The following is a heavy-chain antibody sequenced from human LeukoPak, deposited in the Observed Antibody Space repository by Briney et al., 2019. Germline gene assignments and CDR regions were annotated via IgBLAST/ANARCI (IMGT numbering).Heavy chain of an antibody. CDR2: IYYSGST. D-gene: IGHD1-26*01. CDR1: GGSVSSSY. V-gene: IGHV4-59*02. CDR3: ARGVGVHFDY. J-gene: IGHJ4*02. Sequence: PSETLSLTCTVSGGSVSSSYWSWIRQPPGKGLEYIGYIYYSGSTNYNPSLKSRVTISVDTSKNQFSLKLSSVTAADTAVYYCARGVGVHFDYWGQGTLVTVSS.